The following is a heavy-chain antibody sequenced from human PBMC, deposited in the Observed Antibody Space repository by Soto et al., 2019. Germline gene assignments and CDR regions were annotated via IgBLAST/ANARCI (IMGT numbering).Heavy chain of an antibody. V-gene: IGHV3-30-3*01. J-gene: IGHJ4*02. CDR1: GFTFSSCA. CDR2: ISYDGSNK. D-gene: IGHD3-3*01. Sequence: QVQLVESGGGVVQPGWSLRLSCAASGFTFSSCAMHWVRQAPGKGLEWVAVISYDGSNKYYADSVKGRFTVSRDNSKNTLYLQVNSLRAEDTAVYYCARDKRDLRFLEWSYYFDYWGQGTLVTVSS. CDR3: ARDKRDLRFLEWSYYFDY.